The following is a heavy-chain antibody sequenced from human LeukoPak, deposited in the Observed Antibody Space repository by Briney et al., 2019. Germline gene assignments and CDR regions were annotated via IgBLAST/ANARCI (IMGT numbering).Heavy chain of an antibody. J-gene: IGHJ4*02. D-gene: IGHD1-26*01. CDR3: AKDLGRYRNNFFDY. CDR1: GFTFSSYA. CDR2: ISGNGGSP. V-gene: IGHV3-23*01. Sequence: GGSLRLSCAASGFTFSSYAMSWVRQAPGKGLEWVSAISGNGGSPYYADSVKGRFTISRDDSKITLYLQMNSLRADDTAVYYCAKDLGRYRNNFFDYWGQGNLVTVSS.